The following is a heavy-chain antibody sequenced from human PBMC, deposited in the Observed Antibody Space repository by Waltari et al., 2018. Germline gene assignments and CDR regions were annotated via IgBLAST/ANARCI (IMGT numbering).Heavy chain of an antibody. J-gene: IGHJ4*02. V-gene: IGHV3-7*04. CDR3: ARARDGYNRGSFDY. Sequence: EVQLVESGGGLVQPGGSLRLSCAASGFTFSSYWMSWVRQAPGKGLEWVANIKQDGSEKYYVDSVKGRFTISRDNAKNSLYLQMNSLRAEDTAVYYCARARDGYNRGSFDYWGQGTLVTVSS. CDR2: IKQDGSEK. D-gene: IGHD5-12*01. CDR1: GFTFSSYW.